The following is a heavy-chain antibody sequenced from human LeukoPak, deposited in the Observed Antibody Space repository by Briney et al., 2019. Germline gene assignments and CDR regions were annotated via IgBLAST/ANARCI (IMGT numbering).Heavy chain of an antibody. J-gene: IGHJ4*02. CDR2: IWYGGSNI. V-gene: IGHV3-33*01. D-gene: IGHD2-8*02. CDR1: GFTFSDYG. CDR3: AGVWSYYYFDY. Sequence: GGSLRLSCAASGFTFSDYGMHWVRQAPGKGLEWVAVIWYGGSNIYYADSVKGRFTISRDNSRNALYLQMNSLSAEDTAVYYCAGVWSYYYFDYWGQGALVTVSS.